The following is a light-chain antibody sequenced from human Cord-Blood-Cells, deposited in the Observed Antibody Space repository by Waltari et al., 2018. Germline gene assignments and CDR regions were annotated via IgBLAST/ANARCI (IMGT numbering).Light chain of an antibody. V-gene: IGLV2-23*02. Sequence: QSALTQPASVSGSPGQSITISCTGTSSDVGSYNLVSWYQQHPGKAPKLMIYEVSKRPSGVSNRFSGSKSGNTASLTISGLQAEDEADYYCCSYAGSSILYFFGTGTKVTVL. J-gene: IGLJ1*01. CDR3: CSYAGSSILYF. CDR2: EVS. CDR1: SSDVGSYNL.